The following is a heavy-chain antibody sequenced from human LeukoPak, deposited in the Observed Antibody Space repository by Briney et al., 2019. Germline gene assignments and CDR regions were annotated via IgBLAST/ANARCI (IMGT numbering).Heavy chain of an antibody. J-gene: IGHJ4*02. D-gene: IGHD5-24*01. CDR3: ARAYKMATIRDPFYYFDY. Sequence: SETLSLTCTVSGGSIRSKSYYWSWIRQPPGKGLEWIGEINHSGSTNYNPSLKSRVTISVDTSKNQFSLKLSSVTAADTAVYYCARAYKMATIRDPFYYFDYWGQGTLVTVSS. V-gene: IGHV4-39*07. CDR1: GGSIRSKSYY. CDR2: INHSGST.